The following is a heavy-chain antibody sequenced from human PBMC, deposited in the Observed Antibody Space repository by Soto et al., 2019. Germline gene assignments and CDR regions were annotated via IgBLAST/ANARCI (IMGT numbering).Heavy chain of an antibody. V-gene: IGHV3-74*01. J-gene: IGHJ4*02. CDR2: IKNDGSGT. D-gene: IGHD3-22*01. Sequence: EVQLVESGGGLVQPGGSLRLSCAASGFTFSTYWMHWVRQAPGKGLVWVSRIKNDGSGTYYVDSVEGRFTISRDNAKNTLYLQMKSLTAEDTAVYYCVRGDGDYYDGNGYLGRHGGQGTLVTVSS. CDR3: VRGDGDYYDGNGYLGRH. CDR1: GFTFSTYW.